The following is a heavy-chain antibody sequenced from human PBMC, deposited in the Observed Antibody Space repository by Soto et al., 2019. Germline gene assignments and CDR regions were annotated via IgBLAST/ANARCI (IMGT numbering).Heavy chain of an antibody. CDR1: GFTFSTYA. V-gene: IGHV3-23*01. CDR2: IISSGGST. J-gene: IGHJ1*01. CDR3: AKAEGSSYGTEYSQH. D-gene: IGHD6-13*01. Sequence: EVQLLESGGGLVQPGGSLRLSCAASGFTFSTYAMNWVRQAPGKGLEWVSLIISSGGSTHYADSVKGRFTISRDNSKNTLYLQMNSLRADDTAVYYCAKAEGSSYGTEYSQHWGQGTLVTVSS.